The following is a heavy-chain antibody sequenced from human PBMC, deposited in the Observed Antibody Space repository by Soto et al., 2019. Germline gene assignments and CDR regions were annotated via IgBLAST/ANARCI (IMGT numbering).Heavy chain of an antibody. J-gene: IGHJ3*02. V-gene: IGHV3-9*01. CDR1: GFTFDDYA. Sequence: GGSLRLSCAASGFTFDDYAMHWVRQAPGKGLEWVSGISWNSGSIGYADSVKGRFTISRDNAKNSLYLQMNSLRAEDTALYYCAKAAPSYYGSGSYHAFDIWGQGTMVTVSS. CDR2: ISWNSGSI. D-gene: IGHD3-10*01. CDR3: AKAAPSYYGSGSYHAFDI.